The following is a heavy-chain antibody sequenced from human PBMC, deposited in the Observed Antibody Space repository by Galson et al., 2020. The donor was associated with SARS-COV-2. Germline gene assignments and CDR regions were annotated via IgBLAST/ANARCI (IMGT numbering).Heavy chain of an antibody. CDR3: AKDSSLDGYCSCGSCYFGSNAFVI. J-gene: IGHJ3*02. CDR2: IRYGGSNK. D-gene: IGHD2-15*01. V-gene: IGHV3-33*06. CDR1: GFTFSSNG. Sequence: GGSLRLSCAASGFTFSSNGMHWVRQAPGKGLEWVAVIRYGGSNKYYADSVKGRFTISRDNSKNTLYLQMNSLRAEDTAVYYCAKDSSLDGYCSCGSCYFGSNAFVIWGQGTMFTVSS.